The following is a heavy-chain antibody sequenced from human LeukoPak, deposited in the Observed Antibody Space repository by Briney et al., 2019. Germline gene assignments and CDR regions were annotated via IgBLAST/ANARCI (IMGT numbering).Heavy chain of an antibody. CDR2: IYHSGTN. CDR3: ARQAYYDFWSGHYSRGVEDAFDI. D-gene: IGHD3-3*01. CDR1: GYSISSGDY. V-gene: IGHV4-38-2*01. J-gene: IGHJ3*02. Sequence: SETLSLTCAVSGYSISSGDYWGWIRQPPGKGLEWLINIYHSGTNYYNPSLKGRVTISVDTSKNQFSLKLRSVTTADTAVYYCARQAYYDFWSGHYSRGVEDAFDIWGQGTMVSVSS.